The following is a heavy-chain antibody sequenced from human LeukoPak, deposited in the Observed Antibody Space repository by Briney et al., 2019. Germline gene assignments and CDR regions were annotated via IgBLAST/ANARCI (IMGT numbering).Heavy chain of an antibody. D-gene: IGHD6-13*01. CDR2: ISYDGSNK. J-gene: IGHJ6*02. V-gene: IGHV3-30*04. CDR3: ARAGAVYSSSWYYYYYGMDV. CDR1: GFTFSSYA. Sequence: PGGPLRLSCAASGFTFSSYAMHWVRQAPGKGLEGVAVISYDGSNKYYAASVKGRFTISRDNSKNTLYLQMNSLRAEVTAVYYCARAGAVYSSSWYYYYYGMDVWGQGTTVSVSS.